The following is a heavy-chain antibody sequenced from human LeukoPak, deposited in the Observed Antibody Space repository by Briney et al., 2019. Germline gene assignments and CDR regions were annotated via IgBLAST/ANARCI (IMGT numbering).Heavy chain of an antibody. J-gene: IGHJ4*02. CDR1: GFTFGAYW. Sequence: GGSLRLSCAASGFTFGAYWMSWVRQAPGKGLEWVSSISSSSSYIYYADSVKGRFTISRDNAKNSLYLQMNSLRAEDTAVYYCARDSSSGSLDYWGQGTLVTVSS. CDR3: ARDSSSGSLDY. CDR2: ISSSSSYI. D-gene: IGHD1-26*01. V-gene: IGHV3-21*01.